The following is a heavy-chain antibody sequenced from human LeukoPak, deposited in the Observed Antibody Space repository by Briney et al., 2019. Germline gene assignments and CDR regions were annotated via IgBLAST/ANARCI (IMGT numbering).Heavy chain of an antibody. Sequence: GASVKLSCKASGYSFTNYGITWVRQAPGQGLEWMGWINSYNGNTNHAQKPQGRVTMTTDTSTSTAYMELRGLRSDDTAGYYCARLKCSSTKCYADYWGQGTLVTVSS. CDR2: INSYNGNT. CDR1: GYSFTNYG. D-gene: IGHD2-2*01. V-gene: IGHV1-18*04. CDR3: ARLKCSSTKCYADY. J-gene: IGHJ4*02.